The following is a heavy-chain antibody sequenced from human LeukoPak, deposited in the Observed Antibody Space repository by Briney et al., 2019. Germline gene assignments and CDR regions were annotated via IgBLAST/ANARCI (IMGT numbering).Heavy chain of an antibody. CDR2: INPNSGNT. V-gene: IGHV1-8*01. Sequence: ASVKVSCKASGYTFTSYDISWVRQATGQGVEWMGWINPNSGNTGYAQKFQGRVTMTRNTSISTAYMELSSLRSEDTAVYYCARGFGTLRYFEEYNWFDPWGQGTLVTVSS. J-gene: IGHJ5*02. CDR3: ARGFGTLRYFEEYNWFDP. CDR1: GYTFTSYD. D-gene: IGHD3-9*01.